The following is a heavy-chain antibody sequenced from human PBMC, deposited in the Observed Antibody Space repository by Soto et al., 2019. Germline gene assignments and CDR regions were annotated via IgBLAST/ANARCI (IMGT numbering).Heavy chain of an antibody. CDR3: SRFIMVGGWFDPNYYHGMDV. CDR2: ISGYNGNT. CDR1: GYTFSNYG. J-gene: IGHJ6*02. V-gene: IGHV1-18*01. D-gene: IGHD6-19*01. Sequence: QVQLVQSGAEVKKPGASVTVSCKTSGYTFSNYGINWVRQAPGQGLEWMGWISGYNGNTNYAQTVQGRVTMTTDTSTGKVYMELRSLKSDDTAIYYCSRFIMVGGWFDPNYYHGMDVWGQGTKVTVSS.